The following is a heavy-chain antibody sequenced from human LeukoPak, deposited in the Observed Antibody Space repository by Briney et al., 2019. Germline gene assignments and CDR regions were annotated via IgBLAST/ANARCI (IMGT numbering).Heavy chain of an antibody. CDR2: IYTSGST. V-gene: IGHV4-4*07. Sequence: SETLSLTCTVSGGSISSCYWSWIRQPAGKGLEWIGRIYTSGSTNYNPSLKSRVTMSVDTSKNQFSLKLSSVTAADTAVYYCAREYSSGWFPFDYWGQGTLVTVSS. J-gene: IGHJ4*02. D-gene: IGHD6-19*01. CDR3: AREYSSGWFPFDY. CDR1: GGSISSCY.